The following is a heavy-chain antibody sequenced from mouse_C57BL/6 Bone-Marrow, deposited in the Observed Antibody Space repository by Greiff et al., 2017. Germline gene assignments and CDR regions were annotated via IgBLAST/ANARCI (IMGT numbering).Heavy chain of an antibody. V-gene: IGHV1-64*01. D-gene: IGHD1-1*01. J-gene: IGHJ2*01. CDR2: IHPNSGST. CDR3: ARVTTRFYYFDY. Sequence: QVQLQQPGAELVKPGASVKLSCKASGYTFTSYWMHWVKQRPGQGLEWIGMIHPNSGSTNYNETFKSKATLTVDKSSSTAYMQLSSLTSEDSAVYYCARVTTRFYYFDYWGQGTTLTVSS. CDR1: GYTFTSYW.